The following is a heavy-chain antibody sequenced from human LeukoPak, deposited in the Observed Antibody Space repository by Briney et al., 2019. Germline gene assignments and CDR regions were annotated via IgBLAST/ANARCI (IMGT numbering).Heavy chain of an antibody. CDR1: GYSITSGYY. Sequence: SETLSLTCTVSGYSITSGYYWGWIRQPPGKGLEWIGSIYYSGSTYYSPSLRSLVTISVDTSENQFSLKLNSVTAADPAVYYCARDRGSYRSDYWGQGTLVTVSS. J-gene: IGHJ4*01. V-gene: IGHV4-38-2*02. D-gene: IGHD1-26*01. CDR2: IYYSGST. CDR3: ARDRGSYRSDY.